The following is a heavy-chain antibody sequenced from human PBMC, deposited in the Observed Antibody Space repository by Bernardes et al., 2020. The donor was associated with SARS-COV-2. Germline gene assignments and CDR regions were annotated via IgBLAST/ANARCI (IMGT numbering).Heavy chain of an antibody. Sequence: ASVKVSCKASGYTFTGYYMHWVRQAPGQGLEWMGWINPNSGGTNYAQKFQGRVTMTRDTSISTAYMELSRLGSDDTAVYYCARDPAYSSSWYSESWGQGTLVTVSS. CDR3: ARDPAYSSSWYSES. J-gene: IGHJ4*02. CDR2: INPNSGGT. D-gene: IGHD6-13*01. V-gene: IGHV1-2*02. CDR1: GYTFTGYY.